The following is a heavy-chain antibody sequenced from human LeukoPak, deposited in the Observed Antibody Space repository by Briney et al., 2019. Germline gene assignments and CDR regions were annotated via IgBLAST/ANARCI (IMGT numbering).Heavy chain of an antibody. CDR3: ARVYYDSSGYYGFDY. Sequence: ASVKLSCKASGYTFTSYDINWVPQATGHRLEWMGWMNPNSGNTGYAQKFQGRVTMTRNTSISTAYMELSSLGSEDTAVYYCARVYYDSSGYYGFDYWRQGALAGVSS. J-gene: IGHJ4*02. V-gene: IGHV1-8*01. D-gene: IGHD3-22*01. CDR1: GYTFTSYD. CDR2: MNPNSGNT.